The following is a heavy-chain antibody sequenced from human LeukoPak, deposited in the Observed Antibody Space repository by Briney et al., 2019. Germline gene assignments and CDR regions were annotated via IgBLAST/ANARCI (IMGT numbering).Heavy chain of an antibody. D-gene: IGHD6-13*01. J-gene: IGHJ4*02. CDR1: GFTFSTYW. Sequence: GGSLRLSCAASGFTFSTYWMHWVRQAPGKGLVWVSRISSDGSITGYADSVKGRFTISRDNAKNTLYLQMNSLRAEDTAVYYCARDFSSPLGYWGQGTLVTVPS. CDR3: ARDFSSPLGY. CDR2: ISSDGSIT. V-gene: IGHV3-74*01.